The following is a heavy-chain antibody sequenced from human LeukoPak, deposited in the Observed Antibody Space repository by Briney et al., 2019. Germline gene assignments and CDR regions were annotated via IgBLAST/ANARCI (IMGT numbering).Heavy chain of an antibody. J-gene: IGHJ4*02. V-gene: IGHV4-59*11. CDR1: GGSISSHY. D-gene: IGHD5-24*01. CDR2: IYYSGST. CDR3: ARVLTMEMATIYYFDY. Sequence: SETLSLTCTVSGGSISSHYWSWIRQPPGKGLEWIGYIYYSGSTNYNPSLKSRVTISVVTSKNQFSLKLSSVTAADTAVYYCARVLTMEMATIYYFDYWGQGTLVTVSS.